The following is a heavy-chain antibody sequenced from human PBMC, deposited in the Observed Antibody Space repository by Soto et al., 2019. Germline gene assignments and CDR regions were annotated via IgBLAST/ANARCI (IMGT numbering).Heavy chain of an antibody. CDR1: GYTFTSYG. Sequence: QVQLVQSGAEVKKPGASVKVSCKASGYTFTSYGISWVRQAPGQGLEWMGWISAYNGNTNYAQKLQGRVTMTTDTSTRTAYMEMRSLRSDDTAVYYCARDSPRGDLVVIEDYWGQGTLVTVSS. J-gene: IGHJ4*02. CDR2: ISAYNGNT. V-gene: IGHV1-18*01. CDR3: ARDSPRGDLVVIEDY. D-gene: IGHD3-22*01.